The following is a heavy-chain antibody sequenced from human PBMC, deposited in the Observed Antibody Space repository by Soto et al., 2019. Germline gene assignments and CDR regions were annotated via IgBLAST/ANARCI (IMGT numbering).Heavy chain of an antibody. J-gene: IGHJ3*02. CDR3: ARGVYYGSGSYYAFDI. CDR2: GYYRGST. Sequence: SETLSLTCTVSGTSMSGHFWSWMRQPPGKGLEWIGYGYYRGSTLYNPSLKSRVTISLDTSKNHFSLRLNSVTSADTAVYYCARGVYYGSGSYYAFDIWGQGTMVTVSS. V-gene: IGHV4-59*11. CDR1: GTSMSGHF. D-gene: IGHD3-10*01.